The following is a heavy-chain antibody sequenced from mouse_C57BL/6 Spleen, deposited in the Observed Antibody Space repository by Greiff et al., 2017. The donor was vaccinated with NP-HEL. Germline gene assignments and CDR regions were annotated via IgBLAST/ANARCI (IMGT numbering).Heavy chain of an antibody. V-gene: IGHV2-2*01. CDR3: ARMGYYYGSMAY. Sequence: VHLVESGPGLVQPSQSLSITCTVSGFSLTSYGEPECVHLPCGSQGSPGKGLEWLGVIWSGGSTDYNAAFISRLSISKDNSKSQVFFKMNSLQADDTAIYYCARMGYYYGSMAYWGQGTLVTVSA. D-gene: IGHD1-1*01. J-gene: IGHJ3*01. CDR1: GFSLTSYG. CDR2: IWSGGST.